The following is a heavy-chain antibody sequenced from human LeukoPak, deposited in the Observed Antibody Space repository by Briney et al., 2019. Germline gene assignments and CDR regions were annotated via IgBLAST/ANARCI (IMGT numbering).Heavy chain of an antibody. J-gene: IGHJ6*03. V-gene: IGHV4-61*02. Sequence: SETLSLTCTVSGGSISSGSYYWIWIRQPAGKGLEWIGRIYTSGSTNYNPSLKSRVTISVDTSKNQFSLKLSSVTAADTAVYYCARSPTVFGVVYMDVWGKGTTVTVSS. CDR2: IYTSGST. CDR3: ARSPTVFGVVYMDV. CDR1: GGSISSGSYY. D-gene: IGHD3-3*01.